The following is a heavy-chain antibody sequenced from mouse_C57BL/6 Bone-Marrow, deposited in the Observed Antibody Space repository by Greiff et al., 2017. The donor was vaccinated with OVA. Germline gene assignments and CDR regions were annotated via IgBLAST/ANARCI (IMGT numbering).Heavy chain of an antibody. Sequence: VQLQQSGPGLVAPSQSLSITCTVSGFSLTGYAISWVRQPPGKGLEWLGVIWTGGGTNYNSAPKSRLSISKDNSKSQVFLKMNSLQTDDTARYYCARIAILVGSSWYYFDYWGQGTTLTVSS. CDR1: GFSLTGYA. V-gene: IGHV2-9-1*01. D-gene: IGHD1-1*01. CDR3: ARIAILVGSSWYYFDY. J-gene: IGHJ2*01. CDR2: IWTGGGT.